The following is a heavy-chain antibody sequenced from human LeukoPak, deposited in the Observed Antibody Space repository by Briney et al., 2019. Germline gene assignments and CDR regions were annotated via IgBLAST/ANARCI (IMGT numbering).Heavy chain of an antibody. CDR1: GFTFSTYS. CDR3: ARGPTVTYHYYMDV. D-gene: IGHD4-17*01. J-gene: IGHJ6*03. V-gene: IGHV3-21*01. CDR2: ISSSGSYV. Sequence: GGSLRLSCAASGFTFSTYSMNWVRQAPGKGLEWVSSISSSGSYVYYADSVKGRFTISRDNAKNSLYLQMNSLTVEDTAVYYCARGPTVTYHYYMDVWGKGITVTVSS.